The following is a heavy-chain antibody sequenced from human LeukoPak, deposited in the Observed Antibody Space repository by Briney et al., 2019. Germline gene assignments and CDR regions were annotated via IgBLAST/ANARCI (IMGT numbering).Heavy chain of an antibody. Sequence: ASVKVSCKASGYTFTNYAMNWVRQAPGQGLEWMGWINTNTGNPTYAQGFTGRFVFSLDTSVSTAYLQISSLKAEDTAVYYCARNPPNTYYYDSSGYYPWDFDYWGQGTLVTVSS. CDR3: ARNPPNTYYYDSSGYYPWDFDY. CDR2: INTNTGNP. J-gene: IGHJ4*02. D-gene: IGHD3-22*01. CDR1: GYTFTNYA. V-gene: IGHV7-4-1*02.